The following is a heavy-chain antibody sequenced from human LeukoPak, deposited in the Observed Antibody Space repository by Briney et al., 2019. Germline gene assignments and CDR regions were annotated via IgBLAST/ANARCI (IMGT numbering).Heavy chain of an antibody. CDR1: GFTFSKFA. V-gene: IGHV3-30*04. CDR2: VSYDGSYK. J-gene: IGHJ4*02. CDR3: ARPTLGSYGSFDY. D-gene: IGHD1-26*01. Sequence: GSLRLSCAAAGFTFSKFAMHWVRQAPGKGLEWVAVVSYDGSYKYYADSVKGRFTISRDNSKNTLYLQMNSLRAEDTAVYYCARPTLGSYGSFDYWGQGTLVTVSS.